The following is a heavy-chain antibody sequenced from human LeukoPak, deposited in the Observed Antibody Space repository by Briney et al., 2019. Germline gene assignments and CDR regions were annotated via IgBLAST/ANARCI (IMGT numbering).Heavy chain of an antibody. D-gene: IGHD1-1*01. V-gene: IGHV4-59*01. Sequence: PSEXXXLXXAVYGGSFSGXXXXWXRXPPXKXXXXXXXIYYSGSTNYNPSLKSRITISVDTSKNQFSLKLSSVTAADTAVYYCAGYSFTGSIDEYYFDYWGQGTLVTVSS. CDR1: GGSFSGXX. CDR3: AGYSFTGSIDEYYFDY. J-gene: IGHJ4*02. CDR2: IYYSGST.